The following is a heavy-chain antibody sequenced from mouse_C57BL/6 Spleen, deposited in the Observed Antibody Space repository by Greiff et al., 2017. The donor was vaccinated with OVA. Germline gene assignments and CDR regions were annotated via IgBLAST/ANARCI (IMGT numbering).Heavy chain of an antibody. Sequence: VKLQQPGAELVKPGASVKLSCKASGYTFTSYWMRWVKQRPGRGLEWIGRIDPSSGGTKYNEKFKSMATLTVDKPSSTAYMQLSSLPSEDSAVYYWARGRPVYDGYYFDYYDDRGKGTTLTVSS. V-gene: IGHV1-72*01. CDR3: ARGRPVYDGYYFDYYDD. J-gene: IGHJ2*01. D-gene: IGHD2-3*01. CDR2: IDPSSGGT. CDR1: GYTFTSYW.